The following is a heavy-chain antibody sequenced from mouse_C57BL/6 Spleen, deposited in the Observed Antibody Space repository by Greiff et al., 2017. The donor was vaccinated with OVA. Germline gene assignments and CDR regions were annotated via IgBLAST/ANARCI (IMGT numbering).Heavy chain of an antibody. V-gene: IGHV1-59*01. CDR2: IDPSDSYT. Sequence: QVQLKQPGAELVRPGTSVKLSCKASGYTFTSYWMHWVKQRPGQGLEWIGVIDPSDSYTNYNQKFKGKATLTVDTSSSTAYMQLSSLTSEDSAVYYCARRSNPNFDYWGQGTTLTVSS. J-gene: IGHJ2*01. CDR1: GYTFTSYW. CDR3: ARRSNPNFDY. D-gene: IGHD2-5*01.